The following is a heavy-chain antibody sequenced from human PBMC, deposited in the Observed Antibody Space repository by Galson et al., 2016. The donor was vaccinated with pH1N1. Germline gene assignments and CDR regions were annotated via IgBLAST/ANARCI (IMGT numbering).Heavy chain of an antibody. D-gene: IGHD1-26*01. J-gene: IGHJ4*02. V-gene: IGHV1-46*01. Sequence: SVKVSCKASGYTFTTSYIHWARQAPGEGLEWMGVIDPSGGGTTYAQKFQARVTMTRDTSTSTVYLDLSRLKSEDTSVYYCTRDLGRRREFWGQGTLVTVSS. CDR3: TRDLGRRREF. CDR2: IDPSGGGT. CDR1: GYTFTTSY.